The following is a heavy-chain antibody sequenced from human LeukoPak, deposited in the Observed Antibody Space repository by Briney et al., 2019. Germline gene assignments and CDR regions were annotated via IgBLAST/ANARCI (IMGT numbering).Heavy chain of an antibody. CDR2: INPSGGST. CDR1: GYTFTSYY. CDR3: ARQYCGGDCYLPYYGMDV. V-gene: IGHV1-46*01. D-gene: IGHD2-21*02. Sequence: ASVKVSCKASGYTFTSYYMHRVRQAPGQGLEWMGIINPSGGSTSYAQKFQGRVTMTRDTSTSTVYMELSSLRSEDTAVYYCARQYCGGDCYLPYYGMDVWGQGTTVTVSS. J-gene: IGHJ6*02.